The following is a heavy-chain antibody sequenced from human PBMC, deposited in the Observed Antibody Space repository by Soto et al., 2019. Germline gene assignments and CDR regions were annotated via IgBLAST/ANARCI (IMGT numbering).Heavy chain of an antibody. CDR3: ATLPHYDGSNAGF. V-gene: IGHV4-39*02. CDR2: SYYSGSP. CDR1: GGSISSSSFH. J-gene: IGHJ4*01. Sequence: PSETLSLTCTVSGGSISSSSFHWGWIRQPPGKGLEWIGSSYYSGSPYYNSSLKSRVTISVDTSKNHFSLKLTSMTAADTAVYNCATLPHYDGSNAGFWGHGILVTVSS. D-gene: IGHD5-12*01.